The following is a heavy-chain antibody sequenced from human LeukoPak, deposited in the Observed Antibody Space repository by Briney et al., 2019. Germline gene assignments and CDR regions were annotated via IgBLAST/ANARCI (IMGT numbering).Heavy chain of an antibody. J-gene: IGHJ4*02. D-gene: IGHD3-3*01. V-gene: IGHV5-51*01. CDR3: ARTNYDFWSGSSGEYYFDY. CDR2: IYPGHSDT. Sequence: AESLKISCKGSGYSFTSYWLGWVRQMPGKGLGWIGIIYPGHSDTRYSPSFQGQVTISADKSISTAYLQWSSLKASDTAMYYCARTNYDFWSGSSGEYYFDYWGQGTLVTVSS. CDR1: GYSFTSYW.